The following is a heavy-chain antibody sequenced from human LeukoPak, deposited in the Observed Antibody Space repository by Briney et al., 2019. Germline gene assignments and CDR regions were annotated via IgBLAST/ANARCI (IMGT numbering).Heavy chain of an antibody. V-gene: IGHV4-59*01. D-gene: IGHD2-21*02. CDR3: ARFRDCGGDCYFLAY. Sequence: SETLSLTCGVSGGSLSSYYWSWIRQPPGKGLEWMGNIYYSGSTNYNPSLRSRVTISIDTSKNQFSLRLSSVTAADTAVYYCARFRDCGGDCYFLAYWGQGTLVTVSS. CDR2: IYYSGST. J-gene: IGHJ4*02. CDR1: GGSLSSYY.